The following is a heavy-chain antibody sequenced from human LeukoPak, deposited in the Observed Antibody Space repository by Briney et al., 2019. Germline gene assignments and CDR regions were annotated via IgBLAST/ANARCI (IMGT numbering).Heavy chain of an antibody. CDR1: GGSFSGYY. CDR3: ARVFSLSVNDAFDI. V-gene: IGHV4-34*01. Sequence: TPSETLSLTCAVYGGSFSGYYWGWIRQPPGKGLEWIGEINHSGSTNYNPSPKSRVTMSVDRSKNQFSLKLSSVTAADTAVYYCARVFSLSVNDAFDIWGQGTMVTVSS. CDR2: INHSGST. J-gene: IGHJ3*02. D-gene: IGHD2/OR15-2a*01.